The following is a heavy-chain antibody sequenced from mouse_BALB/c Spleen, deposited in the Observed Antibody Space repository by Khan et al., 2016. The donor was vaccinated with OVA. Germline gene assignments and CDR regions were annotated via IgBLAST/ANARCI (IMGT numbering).Heavy chain of an antibody. J-gene: IGHJ3*01. D-gene: IGHD2-4*01. V-gene: IGHV2-2*02. CDR3: ARRGYDYGRGALFAY. CDR2: IWSAGST. Sequence: QVQLKESGPGLVAPSQSLSITCTVSGFSLDKYSIHWIRQSPGKGLEWLGVIWSAGSTDYNAAFISRLTITKDNSRSQVFFQVNSLQPNDTAIYSCARRGYDYGRGALFAYWGQGTLVTVSA. CDR1: GFSLDKYS.